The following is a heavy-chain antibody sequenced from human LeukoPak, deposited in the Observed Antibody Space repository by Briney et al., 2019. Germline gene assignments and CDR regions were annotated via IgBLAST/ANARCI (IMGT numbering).Heavy chain of an antibody. CDR3: ATEGGYSYGYGGYFDY. CDR2: TIPIFGTS. Sequence: GASVKVSCKASGGTFNSYAISWVRQAPGQGLEWMGRTIPIFGTSNYAQKFQDRVTITTDESTSIAYMELSSLRSEDTAMYYCATEGGYSYGYGGYFDYWGQGTLVTVSS. D-gene: IGHD5-18*01. CDR1: GGTFNSYA. V-gene: IGHV1-69*05. J-gene: IGHJ4*02.